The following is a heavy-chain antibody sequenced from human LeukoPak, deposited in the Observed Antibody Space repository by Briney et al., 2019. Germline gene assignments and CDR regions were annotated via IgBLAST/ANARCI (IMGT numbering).Heavy chain of an antibody. CDR2: IHSSGST. V-gene: IGHV4-61*01. CDR3: ARDETSKGDAFDI. J-gene: IGHJ3*02. Sequence: SQTLSLTCTVSGGSISSGSDYWSWIRQPPGKGLEWIGYIHSSGSTNYNPSLKDRLTISVDTSKNQFSLKLGSVTAADTAVYYCARDETSKGDAFDIWGQGTMVTVSS. CDR1: GGSISSGSDY.